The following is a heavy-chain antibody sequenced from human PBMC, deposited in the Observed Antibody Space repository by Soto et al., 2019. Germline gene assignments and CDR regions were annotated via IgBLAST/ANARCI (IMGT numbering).Heavy chain of an antibody. J-gene: IGHJ6*02. Sequence: PGGSLRLSCAASGFTFSSYSMNWVRQAPGKGLEWVSYISSSSSTIYYADSVKGRFTISRDNAKNSLYLQMNSLRAEDTAVYYCATYYYGSGSNYYYGMDVWGQGTTVTVSS. CDR2: ISSSSSTI. D-gene: IGHD3-10*01. CDR3: ATYYYGSGSNYYYGMDV. CDR1: GFTFSSYS. V-gene: IGHV3-48*01.